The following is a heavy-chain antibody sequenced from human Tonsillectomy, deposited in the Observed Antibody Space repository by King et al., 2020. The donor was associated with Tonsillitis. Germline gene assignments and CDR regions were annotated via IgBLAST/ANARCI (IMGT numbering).Heavy chain of an antibody. CDR1: GCTFISYA. J-gene: IGHJ5*02. V-gene: IGHV3-23*04. Sequence: VQLVESGGGLVQPGGSLRLSCAASGCTFISYAMSWVRQAPGKGLEWVSALSGSGGSTYYADSVKVRCTISIDNSTNTLYLQMNSLRAEDTAVYYCAKWVGANWFDPWGQGTLVTVSS. CDR3: AKWVGANWFDP. CDR2: LSGSGGST. D-gene: IGHD1-26*01.